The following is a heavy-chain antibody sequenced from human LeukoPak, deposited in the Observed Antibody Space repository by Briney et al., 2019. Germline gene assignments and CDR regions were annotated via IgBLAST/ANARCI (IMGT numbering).Heavy chain of an antibody. D-gene: IGHD1-26*01. V-gene: IGHV4-59*12. CDR1: GGSISSYY. J-gene: IGHJ3*02. CDR3: ASYSGIYSAFEI. Sequence: SETLSLTCTVSGGSISSYYWGWVRQSPGRGLEWLGNIFYNGGPYYNPSFKSRVVISVDTSKSHFSLTLNAVTAADTAVYHCASYSGIYSAFEIWSQGTLVTVSS. CDR2: IFYNGGP.